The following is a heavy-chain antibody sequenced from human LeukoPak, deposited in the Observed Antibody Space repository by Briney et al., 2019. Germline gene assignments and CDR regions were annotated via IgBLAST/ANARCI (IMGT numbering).Heavy chain of an antibody. Sequence: SGPALVKPTQTLTLTCTFSGFSLSTSGMRVNWIRQPPGKALEWLARFDGDIDKFYSISLKTRLTTSKDTTKNQVVLTMTNMDPVDTATYYCARMGDEGDFDYWGQGTLVTVSS. V-gene: IGHV2-70*04. CDR3: ARMGDEGDFDY. CDR1: GFSLSTSGMR. D-gene: IGHD3-16*01. CDR2: FDGDIDK. J-gene: IGHJ4*02.